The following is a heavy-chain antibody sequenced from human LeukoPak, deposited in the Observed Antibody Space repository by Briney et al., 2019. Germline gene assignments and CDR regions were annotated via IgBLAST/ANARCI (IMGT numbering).Heavy chain of an antibody. CDR1: GFTFSSFA. Sequence: PGGSLRLSCAASGFTFSSFAMHWVRQAPGKGLEWVAVISYDGNNKYFADSVKGRFTISRDNSKNTLYLQVNSLRTEDTALYYCAKDGGSSWPTIDYWGQGTLVTVSS. J-gene: IGHJ4*02. CDR3: AKDGGSSWPTIDY. CDR2: ISYDGNNK. D-gene: IGHD6-13*01. V-gene: IGHV3-30-3*01.